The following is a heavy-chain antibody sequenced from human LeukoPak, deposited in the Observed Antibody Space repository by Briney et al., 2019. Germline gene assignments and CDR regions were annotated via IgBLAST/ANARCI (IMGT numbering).Heavy chain of an antibody. J-gene: IGHJ4*02. D-gene: IGHD5-12*01. CDR3: ARGPYSGYGY. CDR2: IKKDGSEK. V-gene: IGHV3-7*03. CDR1: GITISSYW. Sequence: GGSLRLSCAASGITISSYWKSWVRQAPGKGVEWVANIKKDGSEKYDVDFEKGRFTISRDNAKNSLYLQMNSVKAEDTAVYYCARGPYSGYGYWGQGTLVTVSS.